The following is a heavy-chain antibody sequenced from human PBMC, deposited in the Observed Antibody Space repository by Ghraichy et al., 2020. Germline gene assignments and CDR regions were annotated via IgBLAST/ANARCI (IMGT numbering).Heavy chain of an antibody. CDR3: ASGADYYYYGMDV. CDR1: GYAFISYY. CDR2: INPSGGTT. J-gene: IGHJ6*02. Sequence: ASVKVSCKASGYAFISYYIHWVRQAPGQGLEWMGIINPSGGTTSYAQKFQGRVTMTRDTSTSTVYMELSSLRSEDTAVYYCASGADYYYYGMDVWGQGTTVTVSS. V-gene: IGHV1-46*01.